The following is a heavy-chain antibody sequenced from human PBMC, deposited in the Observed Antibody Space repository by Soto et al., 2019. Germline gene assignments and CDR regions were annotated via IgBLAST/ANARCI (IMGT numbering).Heavy chain of an antibody. V-gene: IGHV1-18*01. D-gene: IGHD2-2*01. Sequence: ASVKVSCKGSGYTFTTYGINWVRQAPGQGLEWMGWISGYNDNTKYAQKVQGRVTMTTDTSTSTAYMELRSLRSDDTAVYYCARGSSTSKGFDPWGQGTLVTVSS. CDR2: ISGYNDNT. CDR1: GYTFTTYG. CDR3: ARGSSTSKGFDP. J-gene: IGHJ5*02.